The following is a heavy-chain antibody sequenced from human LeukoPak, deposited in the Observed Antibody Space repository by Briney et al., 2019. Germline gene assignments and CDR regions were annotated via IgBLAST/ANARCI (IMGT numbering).Heavy chain of an antibody. CDR3: ARRPYSGSPNWFDP. Sequence: GGSLRLSCAASGFIFSKYAMEWVRQAPGKGLEWVANIKQDGSEKYYVDSVKGRFTISRDNAKNSLYLQMNSLRAEDTAVYYCARRPYSGSPNWFDPWGQGTLVTVSS. J-gene: IGHJ5*02. D-gene: IGHD1-26*01. CDR1: GFIFSKYA. V-gene: IGHV3-7*03. CDR2: IKQDGSEK.